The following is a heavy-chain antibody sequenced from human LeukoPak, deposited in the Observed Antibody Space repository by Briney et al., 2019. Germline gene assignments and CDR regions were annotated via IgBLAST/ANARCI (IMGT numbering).Heavy chain of an antibody. V-gene: IGHV4-31*03. CDR1: GGSISSGGYY. Sequence: SETLSLTCTVSGGSISSGGYYWSWIRQHPGKGLEWIGYIYYSGSTYYNPSLKSRVTISVDTSKNQFSLKLSSVTAADTAVYYCARMCRHYYDSSGYYYRGYFDYWGQGTLDTVSS. D-gene: IGHD3-22*01. CDR2: IYYSGST. CDR3: ARMCRHYYDSSGYYYRGYFDY. J-gene: IGHJ4*02.